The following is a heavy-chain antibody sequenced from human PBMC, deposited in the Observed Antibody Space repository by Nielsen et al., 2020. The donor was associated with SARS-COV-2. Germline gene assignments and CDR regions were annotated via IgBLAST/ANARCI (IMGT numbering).Heavy chain of an antibody. J-gene: IGHJ4*02. Sequence: GESLKISCAASGFTFSRHAMNWVRQAPGKGLEWVAHLNPDGSDKYYVDSVKGRFTISRDNAKRYLYVQMNSLRAEDTAVYYCVCEALNYWGQGALVTVSS. CDR3: VCEALNY. V-gene: IGHV3-7*01. D-gene: IGHD5-24*01. CDR2: LNPDGSDK. CDR1: GFTFSRHA.